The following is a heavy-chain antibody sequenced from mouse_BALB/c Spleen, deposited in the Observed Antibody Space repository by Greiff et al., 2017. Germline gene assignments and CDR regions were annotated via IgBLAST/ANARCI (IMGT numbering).Heavy chain of an antibody. CDR1: GFTFSSYA. CDR2: ISSGGST. Sequence: EVKLMESGGGLVKPGGSLKLSCAASGFTFSSYAMSWVRQTPEKRLEWVASISSGGSTYYPDSVKGRFTISRDNARNILYLQMSSLRSEDTAMYYCARGQDYYGLYYFDYWGQGTTLTVSS. V-gene: IGHV5-6-5*01. D-gene: IGHD1-2*01. J-gene: IGHJ2*01. CDR3: ARGQDYYGLYYFDY.